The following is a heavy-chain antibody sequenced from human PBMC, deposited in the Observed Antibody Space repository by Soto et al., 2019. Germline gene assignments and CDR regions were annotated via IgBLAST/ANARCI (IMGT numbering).Heavy chain of an antibody. CDR1: GFTFSSYG. Sequence: QVQLVESGGGVVQPGRSLRLSCAASGFTFSSYGMHWVRQAPGKGLEWVAVIWYDGSNKYYADSVKGRFTISRDNSKNTLYLQMNSLRAEDTAVYDCARSPYCSGGSCYYYCMDVWGQGTTVTVSS. V-gene: IGHV3-33*01. D-gene: IGHD2-15*01. CDR2: IWYDGSNK. J-gene: IGHJ6*02. CDR3: ARSPYCSGGSCYYYCMDV.